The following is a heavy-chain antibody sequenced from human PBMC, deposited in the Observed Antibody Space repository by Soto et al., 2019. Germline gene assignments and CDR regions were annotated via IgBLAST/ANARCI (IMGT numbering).Heavy chain of an antibody. D-gene: IGHD3-16*01. CDR3: ARFSSSFLGGPLNY. CDR1: GFTFSSYA. V-gene: IGHV3-30-3*01. CDR2: ISDDGNNK. Sequence: GGSLRLSCAASGFTFSSYAMHWVRQAPGKGLEWVALISDDGNNKYYADSVRGRFTISRDNSKNTLYLQMNSLRAEDTAVYYYARFSSSFLGGPLNYGGQGPGFTVPS. J-gene: IGHJ4*02.